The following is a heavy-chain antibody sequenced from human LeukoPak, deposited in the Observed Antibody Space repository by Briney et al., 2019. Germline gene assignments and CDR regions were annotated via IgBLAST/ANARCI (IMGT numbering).Heavy chain of an antibody. CDR3: ARGPIRCSGGSCYSRNYYYGMDV. CDR1: GGSFSGYY. V-gene: IGHV4-34*01. Sequence: SETLSLTCAVYGGSFSGYYWSWIRQPPGKGLEWIGEINHSGSTNYNPSLKSRVTISVDTSKNQFSLKLSSVTAADTAVYYCARGPIRCSGGSCYSRNYYYGMDVWGQGTTVTVPS. D-gene: IGHD2-15*01. J-gene: IGHJ6*02. CDR2: INHSGST.